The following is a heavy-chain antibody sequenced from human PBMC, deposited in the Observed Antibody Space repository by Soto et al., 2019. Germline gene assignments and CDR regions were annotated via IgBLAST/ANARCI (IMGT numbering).Heavy chain of an antibody. J-gene: IGHJ5*02. D-gene: IGHD1-1*01. CDR1: GYTFFTYD. CDR3: ARHHGPTTSENWFDP. CDR2: ISTYSGDT. Sequence: GASVKVSCKASGYTFFTYDISWVRQAPGKGLEWMGWISTYSGDTKYAQKFQGSVTMTTDTSTTTAYLELRSLRSDDTAVYYCARHHGPTTSENWFDPWGQGTLVTVSS. V-gene: IGHV1-18*01.